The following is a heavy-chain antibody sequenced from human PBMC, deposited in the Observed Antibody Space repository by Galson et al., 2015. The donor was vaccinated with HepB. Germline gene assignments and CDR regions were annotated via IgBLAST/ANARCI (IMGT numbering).Heavy chain of an antibody. V-gene: IGHV3-53*04. D-gene: IGHD6-13*01. CDR3: ARGRIAAAGEGPLFDY. CDR1: GFTFSSYS. Sequence: SLRLSCAASGFTFSSYSMNWVCQAPGKGLEWVSVIYSGGSTYYADSVKGRFTISRHNSKNTLYLQMNSLSAEDTAVYYCARGRIAAAGEGPLFDYWGQGTLVTVSS. J-gene: IGHJ4*02. CDR2: IYSGGST.